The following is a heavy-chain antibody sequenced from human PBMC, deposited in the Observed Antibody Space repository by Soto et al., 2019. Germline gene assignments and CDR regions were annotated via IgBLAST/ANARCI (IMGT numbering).Heavy chain of an antibody. CDR1: GFTFSNAW. D-gene: IGHD3-3*01. Sequence: GDLRLSCAASGFTFSNAWMNWVRQAPGKGLEWVGRITSKTDGGTTDYAAPVKGRFTISRDDSKNTLHLQMNSLKTEDTAVYYCTTVSDYDFWSGIWGQGTLVTVSS. J-gene: IGHJ4*02. CDR2: ITSKTDGGTT. CDR3: TTVSDYDFWSGI. V-gene: IGHV3-15*07.